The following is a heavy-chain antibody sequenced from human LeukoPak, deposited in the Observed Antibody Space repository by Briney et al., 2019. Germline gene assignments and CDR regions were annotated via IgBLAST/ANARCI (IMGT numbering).Heavy chain of an antibody. Sequence: PGGSLRLSCAASGFTFSSYEMNWVRQAPGKGLEWVSYISSSGSTIYYADSVKGRFTISRDNAKDSLYLQMNSLRAEDTAVYYCARDGSYYFDYWGQGTLVTVSS. J-gene: IGHJ4*02. CDR3: ARDGSYYFDY. CDR1: GFTFSSYE. CDR2: ISSSGSTI. D-gene: IGHD1-26*01. V-gene: IGHV3-48*03.